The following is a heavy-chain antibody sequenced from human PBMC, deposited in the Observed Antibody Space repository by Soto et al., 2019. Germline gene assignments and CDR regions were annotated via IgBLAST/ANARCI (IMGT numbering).Heavy chain of an antibody. CDR1: GGSISSADYY. CDR3: ARVSSSGYYFGYFQH. V-gene: IGHV4-30-4*01. Sequence: KTSETLSLTCTVSGGSISSADYYWSWIRQPPGKGLEWIGYIYYSGSTFYNPSLKSRLTISVDTSKNHFSLNLNSVTAADTAVYYCARVSSSGYYFGYFQHWGQGTLVTVSS. J-gene: IGHJ1*01. CDR2: IYYSGST. D-gene: IGHD3-22*01.